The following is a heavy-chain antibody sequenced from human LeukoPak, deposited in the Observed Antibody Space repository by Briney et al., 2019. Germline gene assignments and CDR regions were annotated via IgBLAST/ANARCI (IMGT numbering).Heavy chain of an antibody. Sequence: SETLSLTCTVPGGSISSYYWSWIRQPPGKGLEWIGYIYYSGSTNYNPSLKSRVTISVDTSKNQFSLKLSSVTAADTAVYYCARDILDDAFDIWGQGTMVTVSS. CDR3: ARDILDDAFDI. D-gene: IGHD1-1*01. CDR2: IYYSGST. J-gene: IGHJ3*02. V-gene: IGHV4-59*01. CDR1: GGSISSYY.